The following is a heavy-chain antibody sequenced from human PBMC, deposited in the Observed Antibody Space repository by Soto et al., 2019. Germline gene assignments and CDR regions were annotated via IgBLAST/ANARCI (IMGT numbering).Heavy chain of an antibody. V-gene: IGHV3-53*01. D-gene: IGHD6-13*01. CDR2: IFAGGRT. Sequence: GGSLRLSCAASGLSVSTNYMTWVRQAPGKGLEWVSLIFAGGRTYYADSVKGRFTISRDNSKNKLYLHMNSLTAADTAVYYCAREGIAAGGTHGSIDIWGQGTMVTVSS. CDR1: GLSVSTNY. J-gene: IGHJ3*02. CDR3: AREGIAAGGTHGSIDI.